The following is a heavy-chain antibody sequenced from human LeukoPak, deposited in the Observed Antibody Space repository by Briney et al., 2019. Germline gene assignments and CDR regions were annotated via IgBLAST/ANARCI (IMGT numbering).Heavy chain of an antibody. V-gene: IGHV3-74*01. CDR3: ARGRYYDSSGHGAFDI. Sequence: GGSLRLSCAASGFTFSSYWMHWVRQAPGRGLVWVSRINTDGSTTNYADSVKGRFTISRDNAKNTLYLQMNSLRAEDTAVYYCARGRYYDSSGHGAFDIWGQGTMVTVSS. D-gene: IGHD3-22*01. CDR1: GFTFSSYW. CDR2: INTDGSTT. J-gene: IGHJ3*02.